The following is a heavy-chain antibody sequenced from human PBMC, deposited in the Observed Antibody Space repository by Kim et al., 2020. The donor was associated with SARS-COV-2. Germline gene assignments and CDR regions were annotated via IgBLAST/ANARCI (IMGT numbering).Heavy chain of an antibody. Sequence: GGSLRLSCAASGFTFSSYAMHWVRQAPGKGLEWVAVISYDGSNKYYADSVKGRFTISRDNSKNTLYLQMNSLRAEDTAVYYCASSAGDAFDIWGQGTMVT. CDR1: GFTFSSYA. CDR2: ISYDGSNK. J-gene: IGHJ3*02. CDR3: ASSAGDAFDI. V-gene: IGHV3-30-3*01. D-gene: IGHD6-13*01.